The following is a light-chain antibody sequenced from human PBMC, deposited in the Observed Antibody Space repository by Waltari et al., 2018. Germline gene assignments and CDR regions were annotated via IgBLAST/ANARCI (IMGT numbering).Light chain of an antibody. CDR2: LDS. CDR1: ELGDKY. CDR3: QAWDSSTASVV. Sequence: SYELTQPPSMSVSPGQTASITCSGDELGDKYASWYQQKSGQSPVLVIHLDSKRPSWSPGRFSGANSGNTATLTISGTQAMDEADYYCQAWDSSTASVVFGGGTKLTVL. J-gene: IGLJ2*01. V-gene: IGLV3-1*01.